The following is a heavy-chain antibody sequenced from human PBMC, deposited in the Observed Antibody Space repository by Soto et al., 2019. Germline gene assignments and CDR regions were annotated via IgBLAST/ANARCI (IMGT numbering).Heavy chain of an antibody. J-gene: IGHJ4*02. CDR3: ARGLWFGELLYY. CDR1: GGSISSGGYY. V-gene: IGHV4-31*03. D-gene: IGHD3-10*01. CDR2: IYYSGST. Sequence: QVQLQESGPGLVKPSQTLSLTCTVSGGSISSGGYYWSWLRQHTGKGLEWIGDIYYSGSTYYNPSLKSRVTISVDTSKNQFSLKLSSVTAADTAVYYCARGLWFGELLYYWGQGTLVTVSS.